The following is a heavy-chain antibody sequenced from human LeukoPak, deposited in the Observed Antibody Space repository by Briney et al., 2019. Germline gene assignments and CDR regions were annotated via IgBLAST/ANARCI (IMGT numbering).Heavy chain of an antibody. D-gene: IGHD3-10*01. J-gene: IGHJ4*02. Sequence: ASVKVSCKASGYTFTSYYMHWVRQAPGQGLEWMGIINPSGGSTSYAQKFQGRVTMTRDTSTSTVYMELSSLRSEDTAVYYCARGGPDYYGFLIPFDYWGQGTLVTVSS. CDR2: INPSGGST. V-gene: IGHV1-46*01. CDR3: ARGGPDYYGFLIPFDY. CDR1: GYTFTSYY.